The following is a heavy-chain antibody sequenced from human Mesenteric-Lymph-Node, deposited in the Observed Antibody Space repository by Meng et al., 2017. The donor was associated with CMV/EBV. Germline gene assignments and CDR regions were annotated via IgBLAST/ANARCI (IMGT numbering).Heavy chain of an antibody. D-gene: IGHD3-10*01. V-gene: IGHV4-34*01. CDR1: GGALSGYY. J-gene: IGHJ5*02. CDR3: AREVGSGTHTHGFDP. Sequence: VYGGALSGYYWSWIRQSPGKGLEWIGEINYSGRTNYNPSLKSRVSISVDTSNNQFSLRLRSVTAADTAMYYCAREVGSGTHTHGFDPWGQGALVTVSS. CDR2: INYSGRT.